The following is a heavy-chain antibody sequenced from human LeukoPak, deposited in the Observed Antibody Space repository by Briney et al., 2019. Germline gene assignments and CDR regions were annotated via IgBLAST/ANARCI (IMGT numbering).Heavy chain of an antibody. CDR2: INPYSGDT. D-gene: IGHD3-22*01. CDR1: GYTFTGCY. Sequence: GASVKVSCKASGYTFTGCYIHWVRQAPGQGLEWMGWINPYSGDTAYAQKFQGRVTMTRDTSINTAYMELNRLKFDDTAVYYCARGTMNLDSWGQGTLSPSPQ. J-gene: IGHJ4*02. CDR3: ARGTMNLDS. V-gene: IGHV1-2*02.